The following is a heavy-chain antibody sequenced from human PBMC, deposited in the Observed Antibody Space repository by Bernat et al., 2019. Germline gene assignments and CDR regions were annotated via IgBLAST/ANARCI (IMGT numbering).Heavy chain of an antibody. V-gene: IGHV3-11*06. J-gene: IGHJ4*02. D-gene: IGHD1-14*01. CDR3: ARSAEIVDS. CDR2: ISSSSSYA. Sequence: QVQLVESGGGLVKPGGSLRLSCVGSGFTFSDYYMNWIRQAPGKGLEWVSYISSSSSYASYADSVKGRFTISRDNAKNSLYLQMNTLRVEDTAVYYCARSAEIVDSWGQGNLVNVSS. CDR1: GFTFSDYY.